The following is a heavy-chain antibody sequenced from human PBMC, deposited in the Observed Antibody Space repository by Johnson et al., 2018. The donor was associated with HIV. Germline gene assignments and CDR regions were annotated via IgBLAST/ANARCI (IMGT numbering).Heavy chain of an antibody. CDR3: ARVRAGRENAFDI. V-gene: IGHV3-7*01. D-gene: IGHD1-26*01. CDR2: LQYDGRGK. Sequence: VQLVESGGGVVQPGGSLRLSCAASGFTFSNYGMHWVRQAPAKGLEWVAGLQYDGRGKFCVASVKARFTISRDNAKDSLFLQMNSLRAEDTAIYYCARVRAGRENAFDIWGQGTMVTVSS. J-gene: IGHJ3*02. CDR1: GFTFSNYG.